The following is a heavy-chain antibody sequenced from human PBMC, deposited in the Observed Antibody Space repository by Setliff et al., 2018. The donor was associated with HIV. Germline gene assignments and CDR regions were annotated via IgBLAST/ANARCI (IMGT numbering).Heavy chain of an antibody. D-gene: IGHD3-3*01. CDR1: GLTFSGYT. CDR2: ISHNGAYI. V-gene: IGHV3-21*01. J-gene: IGHJ3*01. Sequence: PGGSLRLSCVASGLTFSGYTMNWVRQAPGKGLEWVASISHNGAYIYYTFFVRGRFTISRDNAENSLYLQLNRLRVGDSAIYYCTRSPSYYDFWSGYSDDPFDVWGPGTMVTVSS. CDR3: TRSPSYYDFWSGYSDDPFDV.